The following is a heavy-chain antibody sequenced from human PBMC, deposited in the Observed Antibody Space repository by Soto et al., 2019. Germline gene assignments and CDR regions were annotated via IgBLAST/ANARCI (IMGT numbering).Heavy chain of an antibody. CDR1: GGSISSSNYH. V-gene: IGHV4-39*01. Sequence: QLQLQESGPGLVKPSETLSLTYTVSGGSISSSNYHWGWIRQPPGKGLEWIGSMYYSGSAYYNPSLKSRVTISVDTSKNQFSLKLTSVTAADTAVYHCARPVGNSPPGSWGQGTLVTVSS. D-gene: IGHD1-26*01. CDR3: ARPVGNSPPGS. CDR2: MYYSGSA. J-gene: IGHJ4*02.